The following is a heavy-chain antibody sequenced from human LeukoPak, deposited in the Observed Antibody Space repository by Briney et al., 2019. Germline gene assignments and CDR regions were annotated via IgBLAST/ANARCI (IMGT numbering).Heavy chain of an antibody. J-gene: IGHJ6*02. CDR1: GGSISSGGYY. CDR3: ARESYSGSYYSRGYYYYGMDV. Sequence: SETLSLTCTVSGGSISSGGYYWSWIRQHPGKGLEWIGYIYYSGSTYYNPSLKSRVTISVDTSKNQFSLKLSSVTAADTAVYYCARESYSGSYYSRGYYYYGMDVWGQGTTVTVSS. D-gene: IGHD1-26*01. CDR2: IYYSGST. V-gene: IGHV4-31*03.